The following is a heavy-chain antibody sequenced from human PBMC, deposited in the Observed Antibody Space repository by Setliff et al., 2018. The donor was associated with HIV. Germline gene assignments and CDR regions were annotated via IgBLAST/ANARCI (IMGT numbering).Heavy chain of an antibody. D-gene: IGHD1-26*01. CDR2: IHSSGST. CDR1: GDSIISSRNF. V-gene: IGHV4-39*01. Sequence: PSETLSLTCTVSGDSIISSRNFWGWIRQPPGKGLEWIGNIHSSGSTYYNPSPKSRVFISVDLSINQFSLKLHSVTAADTAVYYCASGEDSGTYGEPYDSWGRGALVTVSS. CDR3: ASGEDSGTYGEPYDS. J-gene: IGHJ4*02.